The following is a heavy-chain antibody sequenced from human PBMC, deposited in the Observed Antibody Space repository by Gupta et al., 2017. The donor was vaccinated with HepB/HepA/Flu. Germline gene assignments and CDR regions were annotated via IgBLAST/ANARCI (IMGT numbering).Heavy chain of an antibody. CDR3: ARVGGDFYTPRYYYYFGMDV. D-gene: IGHD2-21*02. V-gene: IGHV3-7*04. CDR1: GFPFSSYW. CDR2: INQGGSEK. J-gene: IGHJ6*02. Sequence: EVQLVESGGGLVQRGGSLRLSCAASGFPFSSYWMTWVRQAPGKGLEWVANINQGGSEKYYVDSVKGRFTISRDNAKNSLYLQMSSLRAEDRAVYYCARVGGDFYTPRYYYYFGMDVWGHGTTVTVSS.